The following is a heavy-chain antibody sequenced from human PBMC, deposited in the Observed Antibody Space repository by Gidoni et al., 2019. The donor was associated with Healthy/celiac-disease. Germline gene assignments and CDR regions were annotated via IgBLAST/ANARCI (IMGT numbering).Heavy chain of an antibody. V-gene: IGHV3-7*01. CDR3: ARVSTPYYDFWSGYYNYFDY. CDR2: IKQDVSEK. CDR1: GFTFSSYW. D-gene: IGHD3-3*01. J-gene: IGHJ4*02. Sequence: EVQLVESGGGLVQPGGSLRLSCAASGFTFSSYWMSWVRQAPGKGLEWVANIKQDVSEKYYVDSVKGRFTISRDNAKNSLYLQMNSLRAEDTAVYYCARVSTPYYDFWSGYYNYFDYWGQGTLVTVSS.